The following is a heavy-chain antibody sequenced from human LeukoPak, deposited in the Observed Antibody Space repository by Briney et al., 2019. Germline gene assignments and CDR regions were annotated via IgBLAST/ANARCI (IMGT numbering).Heavy chain of an antibody. D-gene: IGHD3-9*01. CDR2: IYYSGST. CDR1: GGSISSGDYY. V-gene: IGHV4-30-4*08. J-gene: IGHJ6*03. CDR3: AREARSGRYFDWLSYYYYMDV. Sequence: SQTLSLTCTVSGGSISSGDYYWSWIRQPPGKGLEWIGYIYYSGSTYDNPSLKSRVTISVDTSKNQFSLKLSSVTAADTAVYYCAREARSGRYFDWLSYYYYMDVWGKGTTVTVSS.